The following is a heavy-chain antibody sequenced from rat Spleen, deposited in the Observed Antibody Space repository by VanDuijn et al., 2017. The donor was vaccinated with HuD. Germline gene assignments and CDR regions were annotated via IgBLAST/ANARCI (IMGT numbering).Heavy chain of an antibody. CDR1: GFTFSNYD. V-gene: IGHV5S13*01. CDR3: TIHGGLRNWFDS. Sequence: EVQVVESGGGIVQPGRSMKLSCAASGFTFSNYDMAWVRQAPTKGLEWIASISTGGDITYYRDSVKGRFTVSRDDANNTHYLHMDSLRSEDTATYYCTIHGGLRNWFDSWGQGSLVTVSS. D-gene: IGHD1-11*01. J-gene: IGHJ3*01. CDR2: ISTGGDIT.